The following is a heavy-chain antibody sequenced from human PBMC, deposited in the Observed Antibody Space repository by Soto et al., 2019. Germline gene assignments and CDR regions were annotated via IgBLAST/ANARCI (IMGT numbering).Heavy chain of an antibody. J-gene: IGHJ4*02. CDR2: VYYSGST. V-gene: IGHV4-59*01. Sequence: QVQLQESGPGLVKPSETLSLTCTVSGGSISNYYWSWIRQPPGKGLEWIGYVYYSGSTNYNPSLQSRVTLSVDTSKNQFSLKLSSVTAADTAVYYCARDAFSSSHFDYWGQGIPVTVSS. D-gene: IGHD2-2*01. CDR3: ARDAFSSSHFDY. CDR1: GGSISNYY.